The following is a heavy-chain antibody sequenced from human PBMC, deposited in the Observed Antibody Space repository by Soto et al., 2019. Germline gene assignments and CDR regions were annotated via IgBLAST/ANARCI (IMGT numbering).Heavy chain of an antibody. D-gene: IGHD3-10*01. Sequence: SETLSLTCAVYGGSFSGYYWSWIRQPPGKGLEWIGEINHSGSTNYNPSLKSRVTISVDTSKNQFSLKLSSVTAADTAVYYCARAEYYYGGKVKGVYYYMDVWGKGTTVTVSS. V-gene: IGHV4-34*01. CDR1: GGSFSGYY. CDR2: INHSGST. CDR3: ARAEYYYGGKVKGVYYYMDV. J-gene: IGHJ6*03.